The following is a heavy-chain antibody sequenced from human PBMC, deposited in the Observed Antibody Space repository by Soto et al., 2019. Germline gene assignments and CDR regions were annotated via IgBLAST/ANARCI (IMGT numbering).Heavy chain of an antibody. J-gene: IGHJ5*02. CDR1: GGSFSGYD. V-gene: IGHV4-34*01. CDR2: INHSGST. CDR3: ARSENYYDSSGYGGWFDP. Sequence: SETLSLTCTVYGGSFSGYDWSWIRQPPGKGLEWIGEINHSGSTNYNPSLKSRVTISVDTSKNQFSLKLSSVTAADTAVYYCARSENYYDSSGYGGWFDPWGQGTLVTVSS. D-gene: IGHD3-22*01.